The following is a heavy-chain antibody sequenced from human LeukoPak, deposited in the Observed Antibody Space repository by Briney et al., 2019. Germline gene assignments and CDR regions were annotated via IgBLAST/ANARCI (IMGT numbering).Heavy chain of an antibody. D-gene: IGHD3-10*01. CDR2: SNPKSGDT. Sequence: ASVKVSCKTSGYTFTEYYTHWLRQAPGQGLDGMGWSNPKSGDTNYAQNFQGRVTMTRDKSVSTAYMELSGLRSDDTAVYYCARVNSGSGNFVLYWFDAWGQGTMVTVSS. CDR1: GYTFTEYY. J-gene: IGHJ5*02. V-gene: IGHV1-2*02. CDR3: ARVNSGSGNFVLYWFDA.